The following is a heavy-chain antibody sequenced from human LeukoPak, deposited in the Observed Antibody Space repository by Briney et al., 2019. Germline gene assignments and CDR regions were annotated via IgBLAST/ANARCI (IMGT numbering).Heavy chain of an antibody. Sequence: PGGSLRLSCAVSGFTFDDSAMHWVRQAPGKGLEWVSLISRDGGSTYYADSVKGRFTISRDNAKNSLDLQMSSLRPEDTALYYCVKDKHRDGYTYGVYDSWGQGTLITVSS. CDR1: GFTFDDSA. V-gene: IGHV3-43D*03. CDR3: VKDKHRDGYTYGVYDS. CDR2: ISRDGGST. J-gene: IGHJ5*01. D-gene: IGHD5-12*01.